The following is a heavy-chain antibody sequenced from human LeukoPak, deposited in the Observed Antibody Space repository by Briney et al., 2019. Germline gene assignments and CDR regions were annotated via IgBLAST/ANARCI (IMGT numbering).Heavy chain of an antibody. V-gene: IGHV1-8*01. CDR1: GYTFTSYD. CDR2: MNPNSGNT. J-gene: IGHJ4*02. CDR3: ARVPDIMTGYPRKHRGQKGDY. Sequence: ASVKVSCKASGYTFTSYDINWVRQATGQGLEWMGWMNPNSGNTGYAQKFQGRVTMTRNTSISTAYMELSSLRSEDTAVYYCARVPDIMTGYPRKHRGQKGDYWGQGTLVTISS. D-gene: IGHD3-9*01.